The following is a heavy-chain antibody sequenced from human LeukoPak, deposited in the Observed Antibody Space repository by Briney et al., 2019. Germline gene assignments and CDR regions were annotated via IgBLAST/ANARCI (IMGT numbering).Heavy chain of an antibody. CDR1: GYTFTSYY. D-gene: IGHD3-22*01. CDR3: ARSQSGNYYDSSGTDRAYGMDV. J-gene: IGHJ6*02. CDR2: INPIGGTT. V-gene: IGHV1-46*01. Sequence: ASVKVSCKASGYTFTSYYMHWVRPAPGQGLEWVGAINPIGGTTSYAQKFQGRVTMTRDTSTSTVYMELSSLRSEDTAVYYCARSQSGNYYDSSGTDRAYGMDVWGQGTTVTVSS.